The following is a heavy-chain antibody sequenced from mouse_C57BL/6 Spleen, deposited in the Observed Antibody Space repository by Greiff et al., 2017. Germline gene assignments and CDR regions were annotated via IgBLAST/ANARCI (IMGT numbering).Heavy chain of an antibody. CDR3: ASLVTHYCTMDY. D-gene: IGHD2-2*01. J-gene: IGHJ4*01. CDR1: GYAFTSYW. Sequence: QVQLQQSGAELAKPGASVKMSCKASGYAFTSYWMHWVKQRPGQGLEWIGYINPSRGATKYNQKFKAKATLTADQSSSTAEMQLSSLTYEDSAVYYCASLVTHYCTMDYGGQGTSVTVSS. V-gene: IGHV1-7*01. CDR2: INPSRGAT.